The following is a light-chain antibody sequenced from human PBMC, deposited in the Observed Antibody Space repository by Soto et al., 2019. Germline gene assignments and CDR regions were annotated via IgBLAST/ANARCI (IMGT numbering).Light chain of an antibody. Sequence: EIVLTQSPGTLSLSPVERVTLSCRASQSVSSSYLAWYQQKPGQAPMLLIYDASSRATGIPDRFSGSGSGTDFTLTISRLEPEDFAVYYCQQYDSSPRTFGQGTKVDIK. J-gene: IGKJ1*01. V-gene: IGKV3-20*01. CDR3: QQYDSSPRT. CDR2: DAS. CDR1: QSVSSSY.